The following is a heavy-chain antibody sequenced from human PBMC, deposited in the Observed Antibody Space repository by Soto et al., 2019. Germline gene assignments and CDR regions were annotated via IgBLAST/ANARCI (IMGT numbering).Heavy chain of an antibody. Sequence: SETLSLTCTVSGGSISSYYWNWIRQPPGKGLEWIGYIYSSGSTNYNPSLKSRLTMSVDTSKNQFSLNLTSVTAADTAVYYCARFGSIAVTRFDYWGQGVLVTVPS. CDR2: IYSSGST. CDR1: GGSISSYY. CDR3: ARFGSIAVTRFDY. J-gene: IGHJ4*02. V-gene: IGHV4-59*08. D-gene: IGHD6-19*01.